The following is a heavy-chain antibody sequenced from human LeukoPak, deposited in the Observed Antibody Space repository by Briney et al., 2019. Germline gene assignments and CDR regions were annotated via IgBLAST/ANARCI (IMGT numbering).Heavy chain of an antibody. Sequence: PGRSLRLSCAASGFTFSSYGMHWVRQAPGKGLEWVAFIRYDGSNKYYADSVKGRFAISRDNSKNTLYLQMNSLRAEDTAVYYCAKDPRVIVVVITHSPDAFDIWGQGTMVTVSS. J-gene: IGHJ3*02. CDR3: AKDPRVIVVVITHSPDAFDI. CDR2: IRYDGSNK. CDR1: GFTFSSYG. D-gene: IGHD3-22*01. V-gene: IGHV3-30*02.